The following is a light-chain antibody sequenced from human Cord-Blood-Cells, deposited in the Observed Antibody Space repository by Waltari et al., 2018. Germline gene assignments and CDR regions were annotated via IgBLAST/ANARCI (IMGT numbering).Light chain of an antibody. V-gene: IGKV4-1*01. J-gene: IGKJ2*01. CDR2: WAS. CDR3: QQYYSTPYT. CDR1: QSVLYSSNNQNY. Sequence: DIVMTQSPDSLAVSLGERATINCKSRQSVLYSSNNQNYLAWYQQKPGQPPKLLIYWASTRESGVPDRFSGSGSGTEFTLTISSLQAEDVAVYYCQQYYSTPYTFGQGTKLEIK.